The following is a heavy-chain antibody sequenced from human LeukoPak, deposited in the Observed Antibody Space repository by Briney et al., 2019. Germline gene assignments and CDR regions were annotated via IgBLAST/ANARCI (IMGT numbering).Heavy chain of an antibody. V-gene: IGHV4-59*12. Sequence: SETLSLTCIVSGGPISVDYWNWIRQAPGKGLEWIGYIYYTGRTNYNPSLKSRVTISVDTSKNQFSLKLSSVTAADTAVYYCARGGSGSYWRIRGYFQHWGQGTLVTVSS. CDR3: ARGGSGSYWRIRGYFQH. CDR2: IYYTGRT. J-gene: IGHJ1*01. CDR1: GGPISVDY. D-gene: IGHD1-26*01.